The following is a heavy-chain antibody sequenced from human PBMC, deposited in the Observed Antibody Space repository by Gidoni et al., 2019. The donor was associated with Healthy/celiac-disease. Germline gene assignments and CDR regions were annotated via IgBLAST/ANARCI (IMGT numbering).Heavy chain of an antibody. V-gene: IGHV3-9*01. Sequence: EVQLVESGGGLVQPGRSLRLSCAASGFTFDDYALHWVRQAPGKGLEWVSGMSWNSGSIGYADSVKGRFTISRDNAKNSLYLQMNSLRAEDTALYYCAKDIQYSSSLSGFDYWGQGTLVTVSS. CDR1: GFTFDDYA. CDR3: AKDIQYSSSLSGFDY. D-gene: IGHD6-13*01. J-gene: IGHJ4*02. CDR2: MSWNSGSI.